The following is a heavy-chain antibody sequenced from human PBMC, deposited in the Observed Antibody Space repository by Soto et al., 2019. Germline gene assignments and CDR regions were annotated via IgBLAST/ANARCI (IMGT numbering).Heavy chain of an antibody. CDR1: GFTFSDYA. D-gene: IGHD2-8*01. CDR2: VGGSDDDK. J-gene: IGHJ3*02. V-gene: IGHV3-23*01. Sequence: EVQLLESGGGVVQPGGSLRLSCAASGFTFSDYAMSWVRQTPGKGLQWVSGVGGSDDDKHYADSVRGRFIVSSDNSKNTLNLQMNRLRADDTARYYCAKDVTSFNGVWDPFDMWGQGTEVTVSS. CDR3: AKDVTSFNGVWDPFDM.